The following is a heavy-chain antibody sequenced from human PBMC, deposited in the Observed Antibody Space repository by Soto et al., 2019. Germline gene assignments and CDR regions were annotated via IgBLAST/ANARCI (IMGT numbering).Heavy chain of an antibody. CDR1: GGSISSGGYY. V-gene: IGHV4-31*03. CDR2: IYYSGST. CDR3: ARETSSYGSGSNWFDP. J-gene: IGHJ5*02. Sequence: QVQLQESGPGLVKPSQTLSLTCTVSGGSISSGGYYWSWIRQHPGKGLEWIGYIYYSGSTYYNPSLKSRVTISVDTSKNQFYLKLSSVTAADTAVYYCARETSSYGSGSNWFDPWGQGTLVTVSS. D-gene: IGHD3-10*01.